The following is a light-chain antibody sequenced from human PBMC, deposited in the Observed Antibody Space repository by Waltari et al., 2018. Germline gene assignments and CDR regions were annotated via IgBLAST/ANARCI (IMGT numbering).Light chain of an antibody. J-gene: IGKJ2*01. Sequence: DFVMTQSPHSLAVSLGERATINCKSSQSILYRSNNQNYLAWYQQKPGQPPKLPIYWASTGESGVPGRFSGSGSGTDFTLTISSLQAEDVAVYYCQQYYSTPYTFGQGTKLEIK. CDR3: QQYYSTPYT. CDR2: WAS. CDR1: QSILYRSNNQNY. V-gene: IGKV4-1*01.